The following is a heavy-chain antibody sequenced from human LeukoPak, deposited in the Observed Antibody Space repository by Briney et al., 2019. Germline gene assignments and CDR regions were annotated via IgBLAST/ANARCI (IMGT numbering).Heavy chain of an antibody. D-gene: IGHD2-2*01. CDR3: ARHKEGRYCSSTSCPYNWFDP. CDR2: IYYSGST. J-gene: IGHJ5*02. CDR1: GGSISSSSYY. Sequence: PSETLSLTCTVSGGSISSSSYYWGWIRQPPGKGLEWIGSIYYSGSTYYNPSLKSLVTISVDTSKNQFSLKLSSVTAADTAVYYCARHKEGRYCSSTSCPYNWFDPWGQGTLVTVSS. V-gene: IGHV4-39*01.